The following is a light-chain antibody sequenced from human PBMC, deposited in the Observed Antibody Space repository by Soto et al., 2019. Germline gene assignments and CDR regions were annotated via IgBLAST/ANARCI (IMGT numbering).Light chain of an antibody. J-gene: IGKJ4*01. CDR1: QTISTD. V-gene: IGKV3-15*01. Sequence: EVVMTQSPATVSVFPGEGVTLSCRASQTISTDLAWYQQKPGQAPRLLIYGASTRATGVPDRFSGGGSGTEFTLTISSLQSEVFAFYYCQQNNKWPPVTFGGGTKVEIK. CDR3: QQNNKWPPVT. CDR2: GAS.